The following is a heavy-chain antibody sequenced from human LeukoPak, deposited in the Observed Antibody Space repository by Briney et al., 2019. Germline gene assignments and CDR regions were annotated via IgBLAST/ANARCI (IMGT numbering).Heavy chain of an antibody. J-gene: IGHJ4*02. Sequence: SETLSLTCTVSGGSISRSSYYWGWIRQPPGKGLEWIGSIYYSGTTYYSSSLKSRVTIPVDTSKNQFSLKLSSVTAADTAVYYCARSGDGYNPPMDYWGQGTLVTVSS. D-gene: IGHD5-24*01. CDR1: GGSISRSSYY. V-gene: IGHV4-39*01. CDR3: ARSGDGYNPPMDY. CDR2: IYYSGTT.